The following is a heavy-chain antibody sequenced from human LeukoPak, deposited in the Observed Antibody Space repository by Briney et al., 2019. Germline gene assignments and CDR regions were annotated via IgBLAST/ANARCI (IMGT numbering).Heavy chain of an antibody. CDR1: GYTFTGYY. D-gene: IGHD3-10*01. V-gene: IGHV1-2*02. CDR2: INPNSGGT. J-gene: IGHJ4*02. CDR3: ARDPLITMVRGVTYYFDY. Sequence: EASVKVSFKASGYTFTGYYIHWVRQAPGQGLEWMGWINPNSGGTNYAQKFQGRVTMTRDTSISTAYMELSRLRSDDTAVYYCARDPLITMVRGVTYYFDYWGQGTLVTVSS.